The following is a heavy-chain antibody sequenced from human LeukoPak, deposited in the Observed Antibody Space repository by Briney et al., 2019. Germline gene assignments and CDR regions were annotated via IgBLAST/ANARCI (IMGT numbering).Heavy chain of an antibody. CDR2: ISHEGSNQ. V-gene: IGHV3-30*03. Sequence: GGSLRLSCAASGFSFGSYGMHWVRKAPGKGLEWVAVISHEGSNQYYADSMKGRFTISRDNSKNMVYLQLNSLRVEDTAVYYCARTREQWQVLDYWGQGTLVTVPS. D-gene: IGHD6-19*01. J-gene: IGHJ4*02. CDR1: GFSFGSYG. CDR3: ARTREQWQVLDY.